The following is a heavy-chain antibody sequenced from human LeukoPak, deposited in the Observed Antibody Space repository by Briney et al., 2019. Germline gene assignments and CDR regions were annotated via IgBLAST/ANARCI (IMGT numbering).Heavy chain of an antibody. CDR1: GFTFSSYN. Sequence: PGGSLRLSCAASGFTFSSYNMHWVRQAPGKGLEWVSYISSRSSTIYYADSVKGRFTISRDNAKNSLYMQMNSLRDEDTAVYYCARDQGGSSWFGYWGQGTLVTVSS. CDR2: ISSRSSTI. D-gene: IGHD6-13*01. CDR3: ARDQGGSSWFGY. J-gene: IGHJ4*02. V-gene: IGHV3-48*02.